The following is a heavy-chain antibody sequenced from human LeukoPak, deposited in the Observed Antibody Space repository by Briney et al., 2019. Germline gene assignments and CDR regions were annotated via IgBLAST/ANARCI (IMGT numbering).Heavy chain of an antibody. Sequence: GGSLRLSCAASGFTFSSYGMHWVCQAPGKGLEWVAVISYDGSNKYYADSVKGRFTISRDNSKNTLYLQMNSLRAEDTAVYYCAKAPLTMVYYYGMDVWGQGTTVTVSS. CDR1: GFTFSSYG. J-gene: IGHJ6*02. CDR2: ISYDGSNK. CDR3: AKAPLTMVYYYGMDV. D-gene: IGHD3-10*01. V-gene: IGHV3-30*18.